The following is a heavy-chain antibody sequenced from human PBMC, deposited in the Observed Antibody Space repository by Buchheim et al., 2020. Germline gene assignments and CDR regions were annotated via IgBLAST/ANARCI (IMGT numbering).Heavy chain of an antibody. D-gene: IGHD6-6*01. CDR3: ARDPAGKQLVYWFDP. Sequence: QVQLVESGGGVVQPGRSLRLSCAASGFTFSSYGMHWVRQAPGKGLEWVAVIWYDGSNKYYADSVKGRFTIPRDNSKNTLYLQMNSLRAEDTAVYYCARDPAGKQLVYWFDPWGQGTL. J-gene: IGHJ5*02. V-gene: IGHV3-33*01. CDR2: IWYDGSNK. CDR1: GFTFSSYG.